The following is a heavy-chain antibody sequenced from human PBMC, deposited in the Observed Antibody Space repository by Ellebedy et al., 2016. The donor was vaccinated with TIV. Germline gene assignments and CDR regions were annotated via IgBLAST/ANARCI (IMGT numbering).Heavy chain of an antibody. CDR3: AREWAWQSLPFFDL. CDR2: ISYDSTEE. J-gene: IGHJ4*02. Sequence: GESLKISCEGSRLTFSSFAMHWVRQAPGKGLEWVAAISYDSTEEYYADSVRVRFTISRDNSKSTLYLQMNNPREEETAVYFCAREWAWQSLPFFDLWGQGSQVTVSS. D-gene: IGHD3-3*01. V-gene: IGHV3-30*03. CDR1: RLTFSSFA.